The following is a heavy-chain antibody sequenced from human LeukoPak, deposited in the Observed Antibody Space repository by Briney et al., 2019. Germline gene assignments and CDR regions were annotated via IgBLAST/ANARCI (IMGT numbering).Heavy chain of an antibody. D-gene: IGHD2-2*01. CDR2: INPNSGGT. CDR3: AREGGYCSSTSCYVGY. Sequence: ASVTVSYMPSVYTFTGYYMHWVRQAPGQGLEWMGWINPNSGGTNYAQKFQGRVTMTRDTPISTAYMELSRLRSDDPAVYYCAREGGYCSSTSCYVGYWGQGTLVTVSS. J-gene: IGHJ4*02. CDR1: VYTFTGYY. V-gene: IGHV1-2*02.